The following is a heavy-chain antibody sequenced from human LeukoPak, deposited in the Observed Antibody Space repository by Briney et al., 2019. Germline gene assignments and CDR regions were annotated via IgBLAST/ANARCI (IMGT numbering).Heavy chain of an antibody. CDR3: ASREVAGTRTVGSRTNDY. CDR2: IIPIFGTA. CDR1: GGTFSSYA. Sequence: SVKVSCKASGGTFSSYAISWVRQAPGQGLEWMGGIIPIFGTANYAQKFQGRVTITADESTSTAYMELSSLRSEDTAVYYCASREVAGTRTVGSRTNDYWGQGTLVTVSS. D-gene: IGHD6-19*01. J-gene: IGHJ4*02. V-gene: IGHV1-69*01.